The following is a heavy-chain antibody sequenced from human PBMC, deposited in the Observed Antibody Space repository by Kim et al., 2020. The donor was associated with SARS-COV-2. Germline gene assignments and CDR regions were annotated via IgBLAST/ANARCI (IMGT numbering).Heavy chain of an antibody. CDR1: GFTFSSYG. CDR2: IWYDGSNK. J-gene: IGHJ4*02. D-gene: IGHD1-26*01. CDR3: AKDTVPAPTPRIVGAPVDY. Sequence: GGSLRLSCAASGFTFSSYGMHWVRQAPGKGLEWVAVIWYDGSNKYYADSVKGRFTISRDNSKNTLYLQMNSLRAEDTAVYYCAKDTVPAPTPRIVGAPVDYWGQGTLVTVSS. V-gene: IGHV3-33*06.